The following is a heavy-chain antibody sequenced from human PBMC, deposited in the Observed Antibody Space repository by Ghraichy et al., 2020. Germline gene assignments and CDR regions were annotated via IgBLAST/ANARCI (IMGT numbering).Heavy chain of an antibody. V-gene: IGHV3-30*04. D-gene: IGHD3-3*01. Sequence: GGSLRLSCAASGFTFSSYAMHWVRQAPGKGLEWVAVISYDGSNKYYADSVKGRFTISRDNSKNTLYLQMNSLRAEDTAVYYCARGVFGVVSSYMDVWGKGTTVTVSS. J-gene: IGHJ6*03. CDR3: ARGVFGVVSSYMDV. CDR2: ISYDGSNK. CDR1: GFTFSSYA.